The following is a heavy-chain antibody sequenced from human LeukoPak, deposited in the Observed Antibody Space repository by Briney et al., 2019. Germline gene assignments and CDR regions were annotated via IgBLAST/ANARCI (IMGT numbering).Heavy chain of an antibody. Sequence: SETQSLTCTVSGGSISSGSYYWSWIRQPAGKGLEWIGRIYTSGSTNYNPSLKSRVTISVDTSKNQFSLKLSSVTAADTAVYYCARGVDIVVVPAMDVWGKGTTVTVSS. J-gene: IGHJ6*03. CDR1: GGSISSGSYY. CDR2: IYTSGST. V-gene: IGHV4-61*02. CDR3: ARGVDIVVVPAMDV. D-gene: IGHD2-2*01.